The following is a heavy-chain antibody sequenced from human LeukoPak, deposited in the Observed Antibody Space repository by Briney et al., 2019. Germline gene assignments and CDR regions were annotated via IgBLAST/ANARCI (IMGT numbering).Heavy chain of an antibody. CDR1: GFTVSSNY. Sequence: GGSLRLSCAASGFTVSSNYMSWVRQAPGKGLEWVAVISYDGSNKYYADSVKGRFTISRDNSKNTLYLQMNSLRAEDTAVYYCAKDHVSYYGSGGFDYWGQGTLVTVSS. J-gene: IGHJ4*02. V-gene: IGHV3-30*18. D-gene: IGHD3-10*01. CDR2: ISYDGSNK. CDR3: AKDHVSYYGSGGFDY.